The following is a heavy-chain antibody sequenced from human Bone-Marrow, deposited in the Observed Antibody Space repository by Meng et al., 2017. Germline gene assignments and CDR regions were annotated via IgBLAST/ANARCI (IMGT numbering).Heavy chain of an antibody. Sequence: QGQFQVSGPGLVNPSLTQSLTCTVSCGVISSVGYYWSWIRQHPGKGLEWIGYIYYSGNTYYNPSLSSLVTISVDTSKNQFSLNLSSVTAADTAVYYCARDIRQGGNIWFDPWGQGTLVTVFS. D-gene: IGHD3-16*01. J-gene: IGHJ5*02. V-gene: IGHV4-31*01. CDR3: ARDIRQGGNIWFDP. CDR2: IYYSGNT. CDR1: CGVISSVGYY.